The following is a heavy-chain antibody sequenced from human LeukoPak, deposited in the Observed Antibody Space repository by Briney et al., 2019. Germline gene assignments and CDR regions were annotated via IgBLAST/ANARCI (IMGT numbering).Heavy chain of an antibody. CDR2: IKQDGSEK. J-gene: IGHJ4*02. D-gene: IGHD3-10*01. V-gene: IGHV3-7*01. CDR3: ARGGPDPGENYYLDY. CDR1: GFTFSNLW. Sequence: GGSLRLSCAASGFTFSNLWMSWVRQAPGKGLKWVANIKQDGSEKYYVDSVKGRFTISRDNAQNSLYLQMNSLRAEDTAVYYCARGGPDPGENYYLDYWGQGTLVTVSS.